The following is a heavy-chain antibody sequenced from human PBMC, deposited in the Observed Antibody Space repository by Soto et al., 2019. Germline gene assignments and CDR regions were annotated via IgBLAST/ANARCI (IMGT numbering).Heavy chain of an antibody. CDR3: ARDQSYCTNGVCYSQPAFSYYYYGMDV. V-gene: IGHV1-18*01. D-gene: IGHD2-8*01. CDR1: GYTFTSYG. Sequence: GASVKVSCKASGYTFTSYGISWVRQAPGQGLEWMGWISAYNGNTNYAQKLQGRVTMTTDTSTSTAYMELRSLRSDDTAVYYCARDQSYCTNGVCYSQPAFSYYYYGMDVRGQGTTVTVSS. J-gene: IGHJ6*02. CDR2: ISAYNGNT.